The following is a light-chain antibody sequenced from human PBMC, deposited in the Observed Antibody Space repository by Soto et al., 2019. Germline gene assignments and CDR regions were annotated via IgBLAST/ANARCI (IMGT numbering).Light chain of an antibody. Sequence: EIVLTQSPGTLSLSPGERATLSCRASQSVSSTFLAWYQQKPGQAPRVLIYGSSARAAGIPDRFSGSGSGTDFTLTISRLEPEDFAVYYCQQYDSSRTFGPGTKVEMK. CDR3: QQYDSSRT. J-gene: IGKJ1*01. CDR2: GSS. V-gene: IGKV3-20*01. CDR1: QSVSSTF.